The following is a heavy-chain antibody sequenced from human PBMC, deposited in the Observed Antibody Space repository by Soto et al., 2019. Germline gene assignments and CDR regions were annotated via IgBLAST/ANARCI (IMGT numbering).Heavy chain of an antibody. D-gene: IGHD3-3*01. J-gene: IGHJ5*02. Sequence: EVQVFESGGGLVQPGGSLRLSCAASGFTISSSAMTWVRQAPGKGLEWISSISGDGKATYYADSVKGRFTISRDSSKTTLYLQINGLRVEDTATYFCAKITRSWGRGTLVTVAS. V-gene: IGHV3-23*01. CDR1: GFTISSSA. CDR2: ISGDGKAT. CDR3: AKITRS.